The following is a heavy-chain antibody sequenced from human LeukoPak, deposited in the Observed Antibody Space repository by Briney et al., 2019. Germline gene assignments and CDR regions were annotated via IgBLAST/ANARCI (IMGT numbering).Heavy chain of an antibody. V-gene: IGHV4-59*08. J-gene: IGHJ6*03. CDR3: AITTVTRYYYNYMDV. CDR1: GGSISSYY. CDR2: IYYSGST. D-gene: IGHD4-17*01. Sequence: SETLSLTCTVSGGSISSYYWSWVRQPPGKGLEWIGYIYYSGSTNYNPSLKSRVTISVDTSKNQFSLKLSSVTAADTAVYYCAITTVTRYYYNYMDVWGKGTTVTISS.